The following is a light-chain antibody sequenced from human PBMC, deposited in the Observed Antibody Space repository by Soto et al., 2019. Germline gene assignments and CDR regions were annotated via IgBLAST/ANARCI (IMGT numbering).Light chain of an antibody. CDR2: EVT. CDR3: MSKRDRSTLFV. J-gene: IGLJ1*01. Sequence: QSVLTQPACVSGSPGQSITISCSGTSSDVGAYNYVSWYQHHPGKIPKLLIYEVTNRPSAVSDRFSGSKSGNTASLTISGLQAEDEDDYYCMSKRDRSTLFVFRTAPKVTXL. CDR1: SSDVGAYNY. V-gene: IGLV2-14*01.